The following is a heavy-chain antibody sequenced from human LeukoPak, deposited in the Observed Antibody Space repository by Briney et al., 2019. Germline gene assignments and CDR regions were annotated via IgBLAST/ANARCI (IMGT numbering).Heavy chain of an antibody. Sequence: PGGSLRLSCAASGFTFSSYDMSWVRQAPGKGLEWVSSISSSSNYIYYADSVKGRFTISRDNAKNSLYLQMNSLRAEDTAVYYCARGSGGYYRDYWGQGTLVTVSS. CDR1: GFTFSSYD. CDR2: ISSSSNYI. V-gene: IGHV3-21*01. D-gene: IGHD3-22*01. J-gene: IGHJ4*02. CDR3: ARGSGGYYRDY.